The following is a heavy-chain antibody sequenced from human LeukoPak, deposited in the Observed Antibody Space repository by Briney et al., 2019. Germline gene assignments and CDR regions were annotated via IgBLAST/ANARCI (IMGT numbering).Heavy chain of an antibody. J-gene: IGHJ2*01. V-gene: IGHV3-48*04. CDR3: ASSYWYFDL. Sequence: GGSLRLSCAASGFTFSTHWMHWVRQAPGKGLEWVSYISSSGSTIYYADSVKGRFTISRDNAKNSLYLQMNSLRAEDTAVYYCASSYWYFDLWGRGTLVTVSS. CDR1: GFTFSTHW. CDR2: ISSSGSTI.